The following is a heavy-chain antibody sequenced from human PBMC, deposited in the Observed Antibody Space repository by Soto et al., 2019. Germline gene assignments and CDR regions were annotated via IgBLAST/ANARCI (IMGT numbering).Heavy chain of an antibody. V-gene: IGHV4-4*07. Sequence: QVQLQESGPGLVKPSETLSLICTVSGGSIRNYFWTWIRQPAGKGLEWIGRIYSSGNTVYNASLKSRVTMSIDMSKNPFSLKLSSMTAAATAVYYCVRDVESPGISGSWGALDIWGQGTVVTVSS. CDR1: GGSIRNYF. D-gene: IGHD1-20*01. CDR2: IYSSGNT. CDR3: VRDVESPGISGSWGALDI. J-gene: IGHJ3*02.